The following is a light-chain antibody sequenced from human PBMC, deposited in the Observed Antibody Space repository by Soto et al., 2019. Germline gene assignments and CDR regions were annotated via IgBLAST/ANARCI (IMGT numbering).Light chain of an antibody. J-gene: IGKJ5*01. CDR2: DAS. V-gene: IGKV1-5*01. Sequence: DIQITQSPSTLSASVGDRVTITCRASQSISSWLAWYQQKPGKAPKLLIYDASSLESGVPSRFSGSGSGTDFTLTISCLQSEDFATYFCHSRAFGQGTRLEI. CDR3: HSRA. CDR1: QSISSW.